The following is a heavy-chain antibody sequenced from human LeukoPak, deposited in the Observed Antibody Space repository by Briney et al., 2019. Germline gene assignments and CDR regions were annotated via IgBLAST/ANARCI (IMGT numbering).Heavy chain of an antibody. D-gene: IGHD5-18*01. V-gene: IGHV3-23*01. Sequence: GGSLRLSCAASGFTFSSYAMHWVRQPPGKGLEWVSAISSSGVSTYYADSVKGRFTISRDNSKNTLYLQMNSLRAEDTAVYYCAKAPANYVDTAMGTFDYWGQGTLVTVSS. J-gene: IGHJ4*02. CDR1: GFTFSSYA. CDR3: AKAPANYVDTAMGTFDY. CDR2: ISSSGVST.